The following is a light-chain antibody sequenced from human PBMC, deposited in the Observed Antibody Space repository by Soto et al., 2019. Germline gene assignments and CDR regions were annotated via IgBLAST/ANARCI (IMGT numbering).Light chain of an antibody. V-gene: IGKV1-39*01. CDR3: QQSYSNRT. CDR1: QSIYKY. Sequence: DIQMTQSPSSLSASVGDRVTITCRASQSIYKYSNWYQQKPGEAPKLLIYATSKLQSGVPSRFSGSGSGTDYVLTISSLQPEDFATYYCQQSYSNRTFGQGTKVAIK. CDR2: ATS. J-gene: IGKJ1*01.